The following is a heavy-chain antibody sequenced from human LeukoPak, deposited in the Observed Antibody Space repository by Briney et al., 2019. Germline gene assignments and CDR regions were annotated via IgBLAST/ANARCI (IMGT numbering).Heavy chain of an antibody. CDR3: ARHIAVAGTGYYYYGMDV. D-gene: IGHD6-19*01. CDR2: IDPSDSYT. CDR1: GYSFTSYW. J-gene: IGHJ6*04. V-gene: IGHV5-10-1*01. Sequence: GESLKIPCKGSGYSFTSYWISWVRQMPGKGLEWMGRIDPSDSYTNYSPSFQGHVTISADKSISTAYLRWSSLKASDTAMYYCARHIAVAGTGYYYYGMDVWGKGTTVTVSS.